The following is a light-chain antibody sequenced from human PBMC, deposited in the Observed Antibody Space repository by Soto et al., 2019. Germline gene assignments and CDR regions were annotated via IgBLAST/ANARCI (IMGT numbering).Light chain of an antibody. V-gene: IGKV4-1*01. CDR3: QQYYDIAWT. Sequence: DFVMTQSPDSLTVSLGGRATINCKSSQTLFSSSDNRNYLGWYQQKSGQPPKLLIYWASTRASGVSDRFSGSGSGTDFTLTISNLQAEDVAVYYCQQYYDIAWTFGRGTKVETK. J-gene: IGKJ1*01. CDR2: WAS. CDR1: QTLFSSSDNRNY.